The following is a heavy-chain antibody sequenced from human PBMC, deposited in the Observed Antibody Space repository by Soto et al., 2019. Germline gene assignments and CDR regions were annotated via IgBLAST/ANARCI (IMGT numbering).Heavy chain of an antibody. J-gene: IGHJ5*01. Sequence: PGGSLRLSCTASGFTFTNYAMSWARQAPGDGLVGGIATSGVSGRTEYAGYGKGPFTMSKDKSKDTLDLQINSLRAADTAIYYWANDHAREQVVWGENWFDFWGQGTLVTVSS. CDR2: TSGVSGRT. V-gene: IGHV3-23*01. CDR3: ANDHAREQVVWGENWFDF. CDR1: GFTFTNYA. D-gene: IGHD7-27*01.